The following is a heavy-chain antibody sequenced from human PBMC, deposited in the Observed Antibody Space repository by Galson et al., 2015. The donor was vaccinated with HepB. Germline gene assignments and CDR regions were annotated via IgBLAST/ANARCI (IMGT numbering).Heavy chain of an antibody. CDR1: GGTFSSYA. V-gene: IGHV1-69*13. CDR2: IIPIFGTA. Sequence: SVKVSCKASGGTFSSYAISWVRQAPGQGLEWMGGIIPIFGTANYAQKFQGRVTITADESTSTAYMELSSLRSEDTAVYYCATLWGGRWYFDYWGQGTLVTVSS. D-gene: IGHD7-27*01. CDR3: ATLWGGRWYFDY. J-gene: IGHJ4*02.